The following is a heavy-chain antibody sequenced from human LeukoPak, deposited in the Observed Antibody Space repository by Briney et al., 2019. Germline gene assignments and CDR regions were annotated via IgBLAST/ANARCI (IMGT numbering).Heavy chain of an antibody. CDR3: TTELTVGATYEGEYYFDY. D-gene: IGHD1-26*01. J-gene: IGHJ4*02. Sequence: GGSLRLSCAASGFTFSNAWMSWVRQAPGKGLEWVGRIKSKTDGGTTDYAAPVKGRFTISRDDSKNTLYLQMNSLKTEDTAVYYCTTELTVGATYEGEYYFDYWGQGTLVTVSS. CDR1: GFTFSNAW. V-gene: IGHV3-15*01. CDR2: IKSKTDGGTT.